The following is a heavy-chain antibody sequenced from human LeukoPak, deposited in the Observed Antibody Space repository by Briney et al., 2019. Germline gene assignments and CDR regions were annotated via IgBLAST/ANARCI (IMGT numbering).Heavy chain of an antibody. CDR1: GGSVSSGGYY. Sequence: PSETLSLTFTVSGGSVSSGGYYWSWIRQLPGKGLEWIGYIYYSGSTYYNPSLKSRLTISIDTSKNQFSLKLSSMTAADTAIYYCASTQNYYDSSTYDYWGQGTLVTVSS. D-gene: IGHD3-22*01. CDR3: ASTQNYYDSSTYDY. J-gene: IGHJ4*02. CDR2: IYYSGST. V-gene: IGHV4-31*03.